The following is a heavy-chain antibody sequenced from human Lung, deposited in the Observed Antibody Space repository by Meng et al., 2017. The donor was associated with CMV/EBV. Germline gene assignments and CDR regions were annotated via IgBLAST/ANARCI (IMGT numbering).Heavy chain of an antibody. CDR3: ARDSSGYAKSFYDYYGLDV. CDR1: GYTFTSHG. Sequence: SVXVSXXASGYTFTSHGMSWVRQAPGQGLEWMGWISGYNGDTNYAQKLQGRVTMTTDTSTTTVYMELRSLRSDDTAVYYCARDSSGYAKSFYDYYGLDVWGQGXTVTASS. CDR2: ISGYNGDT. D-gene: IGHD2-2*01. V-gene: IGHV1-18*01. J-gene: IGHJ6*02.